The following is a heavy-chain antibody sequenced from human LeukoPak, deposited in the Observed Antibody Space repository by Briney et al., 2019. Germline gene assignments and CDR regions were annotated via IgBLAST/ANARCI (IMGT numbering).Heavy chain of an antibody. J-gene: IGHJ4*02. Sequence: GASVKLSCKASGSTFSAYYMHWVRQAPGQGLEWMGWIDANSGDTKYAQKFQGRVTITRDTSIGTAYMELNSLISDDTAVYYCASEAFCVGGSCQLHRVASWGPGTQVTVSS. D-gene: IGHD2-15*01. CDR2: IDANSGDT. CDR1: GSTFSAYY. CDR3: ASEAFCVGGSCQLHRVAS. V-gene: IGHV1-2*02.